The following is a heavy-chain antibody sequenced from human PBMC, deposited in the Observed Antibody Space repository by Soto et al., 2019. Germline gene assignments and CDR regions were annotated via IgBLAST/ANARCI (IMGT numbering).Heavy chain of an antibody. Sequence: GESLKISCKSSGYSFTDYWIGWVRQMPGKGLEWMGIIYPGDSDARYSPSFQGQVTISVDTSINTAFLRWNSLTASDTAMYYCARQADYNILTGYLYYFDYWGQGSLGTVSS. J-gene: IGHJ4*02. CDR1: GYSFTDYW. V-gene: IGHV5-51*01. D-gene: IGHD3-9*01. CDR3: ARQADYNILTGYLYYFDY. CDR2: IYPGDSDA.